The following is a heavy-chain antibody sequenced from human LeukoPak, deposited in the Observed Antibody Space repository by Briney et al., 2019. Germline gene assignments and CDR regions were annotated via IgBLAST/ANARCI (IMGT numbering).Heavy chain of an antibody. Sequence: GGSLRLSCAASGFTFSCFGMHWVRPAPGQGLVWVAIVWYDGSKKYYAASVKGRFTISRDNSKNTLYLQMNSLRAEDTAVYYCARIGYSYGSYYYYGMDVWGQGTTVTVSS. CDR1: GFTFSCFG. CDR3: ARIGYSYGSYYYYGMDV. D-gene: IGHD5-18*01. V-gene: IGHV3-33*01. CDR2: VWYDGSKK. J-gene: IGHJ6*02.